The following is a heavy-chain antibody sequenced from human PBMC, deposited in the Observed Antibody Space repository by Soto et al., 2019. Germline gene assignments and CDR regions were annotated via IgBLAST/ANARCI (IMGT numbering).Heavy chain of an antibody. CDR3: ARDDSGFSGSHYIDYFNY. D-gene: IGHD1-26*01. V-gene: IGHV1-3*01. CDR2: INGGNGNT. CDR1: GHTLSGHS. Sequence: ASVKVSCKASGHTLSGHSMHWVRQAPGQRLEWMGWINGGNGNTYYSEHFRGRVTFTRDTSAGTVYMQLSSLTSEDTAVYYCARDDSGFSGSHYIDYFNYWGQGSLVIVSS. J-gene: IGHJ4*02.